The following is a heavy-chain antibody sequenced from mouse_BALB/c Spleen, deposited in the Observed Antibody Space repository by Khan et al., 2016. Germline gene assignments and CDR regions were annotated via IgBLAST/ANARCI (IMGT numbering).Heavy chain of an antibody. CDR3: AEGRGRGDAMDY. Sequence: VQLQQSGAELVKPGASVKLSCTASGFNIKDTYMHWVKQRPEQGLEWIGRIDPANGNTKYDPKFQGKATITADTSSNTAYLQLSSLTSEDTAVYYYAEGRGRGDAMDYWGQGTSVTVSS. D-gene: IGHD3-3*01. J-gene: IGHJ4*01. CDR1: GFNIKDTY. V-gene: IGHV14-3*02. CDR2: IDPANGNT.